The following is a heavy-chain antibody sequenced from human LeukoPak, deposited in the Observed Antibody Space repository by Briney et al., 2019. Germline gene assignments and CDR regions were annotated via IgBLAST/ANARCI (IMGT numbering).Heavy chain of an antibody. Sequence: SETLSLTCAVSGGSISSSNWWSWVRQPPGKGLEWIGEIYHSGSTNYNPSLKSRVTITVDTSKNQFSLKLSSVTAADTAVYYCARGRGQLGGYHYYYYMDVWGKGTTVTVSS. D-gene: IGHD6-6*01. CDR2: IYHSGST. CDR3: ARGRGQLGGYHYYYYMDV. CDR1: GGSISSSNW. V-gene: IGHV4-4*02. J-gene: IGHJ6*03.